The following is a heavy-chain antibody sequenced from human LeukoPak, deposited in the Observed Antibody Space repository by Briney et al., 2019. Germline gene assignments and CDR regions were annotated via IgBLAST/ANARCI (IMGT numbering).Heavy chain of an antibody. V-gene: IGHV3-23*01. CDR3: ARGGGYSNAYNWFGP. D-gene: IGHD5-18*01. Sequence: PGGSLRLSCAASGFTFSSYAMSWVRQAPGKGLEWVSAISGSGGSTYYADSVRGRFTISRDNAKNSLYLQMNNLRAEDTALYYCARGGGYSNAYNWFGPWGQGTLVTVSS. CDR1: GFTFSSYA. CDR2: ISGSGGST. J-gene: IGHJ5*02.